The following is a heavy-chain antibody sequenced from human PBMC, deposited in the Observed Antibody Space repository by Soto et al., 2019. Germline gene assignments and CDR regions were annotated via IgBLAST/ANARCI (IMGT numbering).Heavy chain of an antibody. CDR2: RIPALPTP. V-gene: IGHV1-69*01. CDR3: ARAGGYSHDNKCYSVFGYCYGMDV. J-gene: IGHJ6*02. D-gene: IGHD2-21*01. Sequence: QVQLVQSGAEVYKPGSSVKVSCRASGASFSKYPFSWLRQARVQGLEWIGGRIPALPTPHYSQKFKGRVTLTAAEATNTVYVEVRSMRHEDTAVDYCARAGGYSHDNKCYSVFGYCYGMDVWGQGTAVTVSS. CDR1: GASFSKYP.